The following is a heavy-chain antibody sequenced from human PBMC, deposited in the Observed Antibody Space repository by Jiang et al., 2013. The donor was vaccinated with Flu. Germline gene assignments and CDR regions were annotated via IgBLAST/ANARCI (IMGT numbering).Heavy chain of an antibody. V-gene: IGHV4-59*08. D-gene: IGHD3-9*01. CDR2: IYYSGST. CDR3: ARTPVLRYFDWLSYFDY. CDR1: GGSISSYY. J-gene: IGHJ4*02. Sequence: PGLVKPSETLSLTCTVSGGSISSYYWSWIRQPPGKGLEWIGYIYYSGSTNYNPSLKSRVTISVDTSKNQFSLKLSSVTAADTAVYYCARTPVLRYFDWLSYFDYWGQGTLVTVSS.